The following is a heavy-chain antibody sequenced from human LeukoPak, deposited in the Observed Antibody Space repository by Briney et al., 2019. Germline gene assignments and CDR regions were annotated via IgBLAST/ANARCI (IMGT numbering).Heavy chain of an antibody. V-gene: IGHV1-69*05. D-gene: IGHD6-13*01. CDR2: IIPIFGTA. Sequence: SVKVSYKASGGTFSSYAISWVRQAPGQGLEWMGGIIPIFGTANYAQKFQGRVTITTDESTTTVYMELTSLRSEDTAVYYCARRYGAAGRFDYWGQGTLVTVSS. CDR3: ARRYGAAGRFDY. CDR1: GGTFSSYA. J-gene: IGHJ4*02.